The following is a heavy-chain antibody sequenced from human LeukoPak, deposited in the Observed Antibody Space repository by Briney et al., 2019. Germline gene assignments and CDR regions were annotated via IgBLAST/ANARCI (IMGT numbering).Heavy chain of an antibody. D-gene: IGHD3-22*01. J-gene: IGHJ4*02. V-gene: IGHV4-31*03. Sequence: ARTLSLTCTVSGGSISSGAYYWIWIRQHPGKDLEWIGNSNYSGDTYDNPSLKSRVTISVDTSKNQFSLMLSSVTAEAAAVYYCARFFPDSRMPLVHDLVEYWGQGPLVTVS. CDR2: SNYSGDT. CDR3: ARFFPDSRMPLVHDLVEY. CDR1: GGSISSGAYY.